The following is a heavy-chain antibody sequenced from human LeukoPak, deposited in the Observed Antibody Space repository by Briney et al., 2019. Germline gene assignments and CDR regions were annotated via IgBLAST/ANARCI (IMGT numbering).Heavy chain of an antibody. CDR2: ISDTGGST. V-gene: IGHV3-23*01. D-gene: IGHD3-22*01. J-gene: IGHJ4*02. CDR1: GITISSYW. Sequence: GGSLRLSCAAPGITISSYWMSWVRQAPGKGLEWVAGISDTGGSTNYADSVKGRFTISRDNPKNTLYLQMNSLRAEDTAVYFCAKRGVVIRVILVGFHKQAYYFDSWGQGALVTVSS. CDR3: AKRGVVIRVILVGFHKQAYYFDS.